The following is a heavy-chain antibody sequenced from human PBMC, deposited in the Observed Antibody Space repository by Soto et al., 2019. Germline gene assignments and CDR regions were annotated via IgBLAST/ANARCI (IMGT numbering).Heavy chain of an antibody. CDR3: AKVPAAMLFYWYFDL. CDR1: GFTFSSYA. V-gene: IGHV3-23*01. J-gene: IGHJ2*01. CDR2: ISGSGGST. D-gene: IGHD2-2*01. Sequence: QPGGSLRLSCAASGFTFSSYAMSWVRQAPGKGLEWVSAISGSGGSTYYADSVKGRFTISRDNSKNTLYLQMNSLRAEDTAVCYCAKVPAAMLFYWYFDLWGRGTLVTVSS.